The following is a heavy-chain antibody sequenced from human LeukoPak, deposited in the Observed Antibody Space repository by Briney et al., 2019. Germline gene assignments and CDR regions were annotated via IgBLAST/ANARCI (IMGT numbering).Heavy chain of an antibody. Sequence: GGSLRLSCAASGFTFSSDSMNWVRKAPGKGLELVSSISSSSSYIYYADSVKGRFTISRDNAKNSLYLQMNSLRAEDTAVYYCARDLPPYSGYSLYAFDIWGQGTMVTVSS. V-gene: IGHV3-21*01. CDR1: GFTFSSDS. CDR3: ARDLPPYSGYSLYAFDI. D-gene: IGHD5-12*01. J-gene: IGHJ3*02. CDR2: ISSSSSYI.